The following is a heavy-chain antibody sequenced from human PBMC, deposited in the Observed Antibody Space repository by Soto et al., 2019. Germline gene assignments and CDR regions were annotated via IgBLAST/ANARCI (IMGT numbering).Heavy chain of an antibody. CDR2: IYYTGST. CDR3: ARHYPKTAVMAAATSNSWVNAFDL. D-gene: IGHD2-15*01. J-gene: IGHJ3*01. V-gene: IGHV4-30-4*01. CDR1: GGSIRSGDDY. Sequence: SETLSLTCTVSGGSIRSGDDYWSWIRQPPGKGLEWIGYIYYTGSTNYNPSLKSRVTISVDTSKNQFSLKLSSVTAADTAVYYCARHYPKTAVMAAATSNSWVNAFDLWGQGRMVTVSS.